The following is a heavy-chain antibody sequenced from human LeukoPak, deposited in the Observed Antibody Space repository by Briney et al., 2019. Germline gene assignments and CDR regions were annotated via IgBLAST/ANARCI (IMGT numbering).Heavy chain of an antibody. CDR1: GFTFSGAW. J-gene: IGHJ4*02. Sequence: GGSLRLSCAASGFTFSGAWMNWVRQAPGKGLERVGRIKSKTGGGTIDYAAPVKGRFTISRDDEDNTLYLEMNSLKAEDTAVYYCSTGIQWLGRWEFDYWGQGTLVTVSS. D-gene: IGHD6-19*01. CDR2: IKSKTGGGTI. CDR3: STGIQWLGRWEFDY. V-gene: IGHV3-15*01.